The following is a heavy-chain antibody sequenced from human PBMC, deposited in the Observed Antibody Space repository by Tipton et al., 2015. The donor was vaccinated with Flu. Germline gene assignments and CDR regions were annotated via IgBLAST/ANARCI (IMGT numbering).Heavy chain of an antibody. V-gene: IGHV4-59*01. CDR1: GGSISSYY. D-gene: IGHD5-24*01. CDR2: IYYSGST. CDR3: ARVTMATIMGAFDY. J-gene: IGHJ4*02. Sequence: TLSLTCTVSGGSISSYYWSWIRQPPGKGLEWIGYIYYSGSTNYNPSLKSRVTISVDTSKNQFSLKLSSVTAADTAVYYCARVTMATIMGAFDYWGQGTLVTVSS.